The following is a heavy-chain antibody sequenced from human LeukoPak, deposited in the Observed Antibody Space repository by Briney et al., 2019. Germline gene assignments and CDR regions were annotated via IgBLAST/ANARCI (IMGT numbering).Heavy chain of an antibody. CDR1: GYSISSGYY. CDR2: IYHSGST. D-gene: IGHD4-11*01. V-gene: IGHV4-38-2*01. Sequence: SETLSLTCAVSGYSISSGYYWGWIRQPPGKGLEWLGSIYHSGSTYNNPSLKSRVTMSVDTPKNQFSLKLTSVTAADTAVYYCARAYSNWFDPWGQGTLVTVSS. J-gene: IGHJ5*02. CDR3: ARAYSNWFDP.